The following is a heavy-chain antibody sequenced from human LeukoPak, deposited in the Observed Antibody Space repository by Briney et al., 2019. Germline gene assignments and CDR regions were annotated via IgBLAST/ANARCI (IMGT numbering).Heavy chain of an antibody. Sequence: SETLSLTCTVSGGSISSYYWSWIRQPPGKGLEWIGYIYYSGSTNYNPSLKSRVTISVDTSKNQFSLKLSSVTAADTAVYYCARVALWYYFDYWGQGTLVTVSS. D-gene: IGHD2-8*02. CDR3: ARVALWYYFDY. V-gene: IGHV4-59*08. CDR2: IYYSGST. CDR1: GGSISSYY. J-gene: IGHJ4*02.